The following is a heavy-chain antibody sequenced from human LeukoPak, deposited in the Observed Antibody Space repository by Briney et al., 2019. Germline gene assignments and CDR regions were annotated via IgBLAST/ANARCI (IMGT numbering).Heavy chain of an antibody. V-gene: IGHV4-59*01. D-gene: IGHD6-19*01. CDR3: ARVHSGGYPYWYFDL. J-gene: IGHJ2*01. CDR2: IYYSGST. CDR1: GGSIRSYY. Sequence: SETLSLTCTVSGGSIRSYYWSWIRHPPGKGLEWIGYIYYSGSTNYNPSLKSRVTISVDTSKNQFSLKLSSVTAADTAVYYCARVHSGGYPYWYFDLWGRGTLVTVSS.